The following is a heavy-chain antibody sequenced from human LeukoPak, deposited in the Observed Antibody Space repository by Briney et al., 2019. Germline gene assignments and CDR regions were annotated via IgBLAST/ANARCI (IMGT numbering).Heavy chain of an antibody. V-gene: IGHV1-18*01. CDR2: ISAYNGNT. J-gene: IGHJ3*02. CDR3: ARDRGGSYYGDDAFDI. CDR1: RYTFTSYG. Sequence: GASVKVSCKASRYTFTSYGISWVRQAPGQGLEWMGWISAYNGNTNYAQKLQGRVTMTTDTSTSTAYMELRSLRSDDTAVYYCARDRGGSYYGDDAFDIWGQGTMVTVSS. D-gene: IGHD1-26*01.